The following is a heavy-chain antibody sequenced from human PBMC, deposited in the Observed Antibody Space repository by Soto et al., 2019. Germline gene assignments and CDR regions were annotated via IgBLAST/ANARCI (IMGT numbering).Heavy chain of an antibody. CDR3: TLTVTAEYDH. D-gene: IGHD2-21*02. Sequence: QVQLVQSGAEVKKPGASVKVSCKASGYTFNTYALHWVRQAPGQSPEWMGWINPDNGDTNYSQRFQGRVTFTRDTSASTAYMDLSSLRSDDTALSYCTLTVTAEYDHWGQGTRVTVSS. V-gene: IGHV1-3*01. J-gene: IGHJ4*02. CDR2: INPDNGDT. CDR1: GYTFNTYA.